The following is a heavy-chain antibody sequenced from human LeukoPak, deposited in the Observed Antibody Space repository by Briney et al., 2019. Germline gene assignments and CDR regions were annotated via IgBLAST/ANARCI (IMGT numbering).Heavy chain of an antibody. CDR2: INPNSGGT. CDR1: GYTFTGYY. J-gene: IGHJ4*02. Sequence: ASVKVSCKASGYTFTGYYMHWVRQAPGQGLEWMGWINPNSGGTNYAQKFQGRVTMTRDTSISTAYMELSRLRSDDTAVYYCARALPRDIWFGELFFDYWGQGTLVTVSS. D-gene: IGHD3-10*01. V-gene: IGHV1-2*02. CDR3: ARALPRDIWFGELFFDY.